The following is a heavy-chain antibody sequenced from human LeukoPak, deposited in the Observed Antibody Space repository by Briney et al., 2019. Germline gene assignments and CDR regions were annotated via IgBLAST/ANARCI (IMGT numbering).Heavy chain of an antibody. CDR2: ISGSGGST. J-gene: IGHJ4*02. CDR3: AQEGSITIFGVVIFRPFDY. Sequence: GGSLRLSCAASGFTFSSYAMSWVRQAPGKGLEWVSAISGSGGSTYYADSVKGRFTISRDNSKNTLYLQMNSLRAEDTAVYYCAQEGSITIFGVVIFRPFDYWGQGTLVTVSS. D-gene: IGHD3-3*01. CDR1: GFTFSSYA. V-gene: IGHV3-23*01.